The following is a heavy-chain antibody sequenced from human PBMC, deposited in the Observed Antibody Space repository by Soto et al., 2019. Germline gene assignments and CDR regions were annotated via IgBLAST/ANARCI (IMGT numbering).Heavy chain of an antibody. CDR2: IRSKAYGGTT. CDR3: TRDRCSGGSCYHVGAAFDI. D-gene: IGHD2-15*01. J-gene: IGHJ3*02. CDR1: GFTFGDYA. Sequence: GGSLRLSCTASGFTFGDYAMSWFRQAPGKGLEWVGFIRSKAYGGTTEYAASVKGRFTISRDDSKSIAYMQMNSLKTEDTAVYYCTRDRCSGGSCYHVGAAFDIWGQGTMVTVSS. V-gene: IGHV3-49*03.